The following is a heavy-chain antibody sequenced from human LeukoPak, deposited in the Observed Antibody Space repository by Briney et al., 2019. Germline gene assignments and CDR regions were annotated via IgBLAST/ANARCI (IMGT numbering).Heavy chain of an antibody. CDR2: ISYSGTT. J-gene: IGHJ4*02. V-gene: IGHV4-39*01. CDR3: ARSFDY. CDR1: GASISGGNYF. Sequence: SETLSLTCSVSGASISGGNYFWNWVRQSPVKGLEWIGCISYSGTTHYNPSLKSRVTIFVDTSKNQFSLNLNSVTASDTAVYYCARSFDYWGQGTLVAVSS.